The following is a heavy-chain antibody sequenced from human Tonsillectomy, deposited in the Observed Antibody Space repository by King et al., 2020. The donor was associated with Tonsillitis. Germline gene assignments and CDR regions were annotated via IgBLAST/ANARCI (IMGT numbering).Heavy chain of an antibody. CDR3: ARLWLGESPYFDY. CDR1: GGSISSYY. CDR2: FYYSGTT. J-gene: IGHJ4*02. V-gene: IGHV4-59*08. Sequence: VQLQESGPGLVKPSETLSLTCTFSGGSISSYYWSWIRQPPGKGLEWIGYFYYSGTTNYNPALKSRVTMSVDTSKNQFSLKLSSVTAADTATYYCARLWLGESPYFDYWGQGTLVIVSS. D-gene: IGHD3-10*01.